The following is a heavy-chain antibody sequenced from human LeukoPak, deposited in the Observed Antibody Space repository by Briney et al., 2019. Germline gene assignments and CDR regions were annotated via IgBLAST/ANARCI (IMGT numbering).Heavy chain of an antibody. Sequence: ASVKVSCKASGYTFTSYYMHWVRQAPGQGLEWMGWINPNSGGTNYAQKFQGRVTMTRDTSISTAYMELSRLRSDDTAVYYCASRYSSTSCYTDDWGHGSLVTVSS. V-gene: IGHV1-2*02. CDR1: GYTFTSYY. CDR2: INPNSGGT. J-gene: IGHJ4*01. CDR3: ASRYSSTSCYTDD. D-gene: IGHD2-2*02.